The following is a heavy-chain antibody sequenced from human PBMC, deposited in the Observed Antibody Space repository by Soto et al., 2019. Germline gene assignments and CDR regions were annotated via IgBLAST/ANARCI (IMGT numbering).Heavy chain of an antibody. V-gene: IGHV4-59*01. CDR1: GGSISSNY. Sequence: SETLSLTCSVSGGSISSNYWSWIRQPPGKGLEWIGYIYYSGSTNYNPSLKSRVTISVDTSKNQFSLKLSSMSATDTAVYYCARDGSRYDFWSGPYYFDYWGQGTLVTVSS. D-gene: IGHD3-3*01. J-gene: IGHJ4*02. CDR2: IYYSGST. CDR3: ARDGSRYDFWSGPYYFDY.